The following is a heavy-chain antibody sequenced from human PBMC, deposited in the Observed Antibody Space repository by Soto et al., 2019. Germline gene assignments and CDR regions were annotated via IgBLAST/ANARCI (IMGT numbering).Heavy chain of an antibody. CDR2: IYSGGTT. CDR3: ASGASGNYR. Sequence: EVQLVESGGGLVQPGGSLRLSCAASGFTVSSNYMTWVRQAPGKGLEWVSNIYSGGTTSYADSVKGRFTISRDNSKNTLFLQMHSLRDDDTAVYYCASGASGNYRWGQGTLVTVSS. D-gene: IGHD3-10*01. V-gene: IGHV3-66*01. J-gene: IGHJ4*02. CDR1: GFTVSSNY.